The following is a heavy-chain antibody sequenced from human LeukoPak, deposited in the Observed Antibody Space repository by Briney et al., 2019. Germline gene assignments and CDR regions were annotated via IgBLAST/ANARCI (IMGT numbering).Heavy chain of an antibody. J-gene: IGHJ6*02. Sequence: ASVKVSCKASGYTFTGYYMHWVRQAPGQGLEWMGIINPSGGSTSYAQKFQGRVTMTRDTSTSTVYMELSSLRSEDTAVYYCARVGYGDRNYYYYYGMDVWGQGTTVTVSS. CDR2: INPSGGST. CDR1: GYTFTGYY. CDR3: ARVGYGDRNYYYYYGMDV. D-gene: IGHD4-17*01. V-gene: IGHV1-46*01.